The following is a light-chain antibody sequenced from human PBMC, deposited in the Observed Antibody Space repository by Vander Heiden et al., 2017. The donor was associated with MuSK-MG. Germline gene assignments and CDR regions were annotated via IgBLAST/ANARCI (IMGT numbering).Light chain of an antibody. V-gene: IGKV3-20*01. CDR1: QTVSSSY. J-gene: IGKJ4*01. Sequence: EIVSTQYPATMSWCPGERATVSCSASQTVSSSYLDWYQQEPCQAPRLLIYGASSCAIGIPDRFSGRGSVRNFTLTSSGPENEDFAVYNSQQDCSSNTFGRGTKVEIK. CDR2: GAS. CDR3: QQDCSSNT.